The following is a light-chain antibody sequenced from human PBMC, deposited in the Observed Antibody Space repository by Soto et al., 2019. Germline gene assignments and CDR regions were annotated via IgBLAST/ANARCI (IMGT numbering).Light chain of an antibody. CDR2: RDD. V-gene: IGLV1-44*01. J-gene: IGLJ1*01. Sequence: QSVVTQPPSASRTPGQRVTISCSGSSSNSGSNSVNWYQQLPGPAPELLIFRDDQRPSGVPDRFSGSKSGPSASLALSGLQSEDEADYYCAAWDDSLNGHYVFGTDTKVTVL. CDR3: AAWDDSLNGHYV. CDR1: SSNSGSNS.